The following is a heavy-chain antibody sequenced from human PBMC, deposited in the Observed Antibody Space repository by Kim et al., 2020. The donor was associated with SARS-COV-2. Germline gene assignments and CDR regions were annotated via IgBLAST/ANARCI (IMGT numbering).Heavy chain of an antibody. J-gene: IGHJ6*02. V-gene: IGHV4-34*01. D-gene: IGHD3-3*01. CDR3: ARGRAGVVPGPILGLGPYYYYYAMDV. Sequence: SETLSLTCAVYGGSFSAYSWIWIRQAPGKGLEWIGEVNHSGITKYHPSLKSRVTISVDTSKNQFSLKLPSVTAADTAVFYCARGRAGVVPGPILGLGPYYYYYAMDVWGQGTTVTVS. CDR1: GGSFSAYS. CDR2: VNHSGIT.